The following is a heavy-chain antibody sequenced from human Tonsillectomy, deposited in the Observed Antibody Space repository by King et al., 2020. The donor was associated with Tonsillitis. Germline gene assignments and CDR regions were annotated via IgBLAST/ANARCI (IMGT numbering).Heavy chain of an antibody. CDR3: TRGHYDYLWGTYRYLDY. D-gene: IGHD3-16*02. CDR2: IYYSGRT. Sequence: VQLQESGPGLVKPSQTLSLTCTVSGGSISSGQYYLSWFRHAPGKGVEWIGNIYYSGRTYYNPSLKSLLTISVDTSSNQLSLMLSAVTAADTALYYCTRGHYDYLWGTYRYLDYWGQGTLVTVSS. CDR1: GGSISSGQYY. J-gene: IGHJ4*02. V-gene: IGHV4-30-4*01.